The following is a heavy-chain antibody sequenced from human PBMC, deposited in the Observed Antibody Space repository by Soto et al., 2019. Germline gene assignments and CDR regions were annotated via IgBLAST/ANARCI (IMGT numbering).Heavy chain of an antibody. CDR1: GFTFNDHY. J-gene: IGHJ6*02. Sequence: QVQLVESGGGLVKPGGSLRLSCAASGFTFNDHYMTWIRQAPGKGLEWVSFISSDSIYTNSADSVKGRFTISRDNAKNLLYLKMSSLRVEDTAVSYCARDSTGSGLDYGMDVWGQGTTVAVSS. CDR2: ISSDSIYT. V-gene: IGHV3-11*06. CDR3: ARDSTGSGLDYGMDV. D-gene: IGHD3-10*01.